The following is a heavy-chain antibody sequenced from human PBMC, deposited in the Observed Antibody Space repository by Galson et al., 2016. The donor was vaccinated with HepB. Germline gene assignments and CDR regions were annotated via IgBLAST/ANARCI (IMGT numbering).Heavy chain of an antibody. CDR1: GFIFSNFG. J-gene: IGHJ3*01. V-gene: IGHV3-7*01. CDR2: INPDGSQT. Sequence: SLRLSCAASGFIFSNFGMHWVRQPPGKGPEWVANINPDGSQTYYVDSVKGRFNISKDNAKNSLYLRMNSLRADDTAVYYCARDPMRFAFDLWGQGTMVTVSS. CDR3: ARDPMRFAFDL.